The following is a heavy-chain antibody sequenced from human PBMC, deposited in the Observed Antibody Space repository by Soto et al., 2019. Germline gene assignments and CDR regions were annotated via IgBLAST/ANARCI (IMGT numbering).Heavy chain of an antibody. CDR1: GGTFSSYA. CDR2: IIPIFGPA. D-gene: IGHD2-8*01. CDR3: ARGCCMPSYYYYGMDV. V-gene: IGHV1-69*13. Sequence: SVKVSCKASGGTFSSYAISGVRQAPGQGLEWMGGIIPIFGPANYAQKFQGRVTITADESTSTAYMELSSLRSEDTAVYYCARGCCMPSYYYYGMDVWGQGTTVTVSS. J-gene: IGHJ6*02.